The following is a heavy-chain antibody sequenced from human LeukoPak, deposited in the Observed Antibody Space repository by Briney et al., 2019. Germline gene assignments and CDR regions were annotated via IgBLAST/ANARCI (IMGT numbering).Heavy chain of an antibody. CDR1: GYTFTGYY. Sequence: GASVKVSCKASGYTFTGYYMHWVRQAPGQGLEWMGWINPNSGGTNYAQKFQGRVTMTRDTSISTAYMELSRLRSDDTAVYYCARSYPYSYGYGYLDYWGQGTLVTASS. J-gene: IGHJ4*02. CDR3: ARSYPYSYGYGYLDY. CDR2: INPNSGGT. V-gene: IGHV1-2*02. D-gene: IGHD5-18*01.